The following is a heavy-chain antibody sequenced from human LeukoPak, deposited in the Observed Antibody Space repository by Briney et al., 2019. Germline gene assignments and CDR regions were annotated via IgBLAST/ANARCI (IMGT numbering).Heavy chain of an antibody. CDR3: ARDSGAVAAQFDY. D-gene: IGHD6-19*01. CDR2: ISSNGGST. CDR1: GFTFSSYA. V-gene: IGHV3-64*01. Sequence: GGSLRLSCAASGFTFSSYAMHWVRQAPGKGLEYVSAISSNGGSTYYANSVKGRFTISRDNSKNTLYLQMGSLRAEDMAVYYCARDSGAVAAQFDYWGQGTLVTVSS. J-gene: IGHJ4*02.